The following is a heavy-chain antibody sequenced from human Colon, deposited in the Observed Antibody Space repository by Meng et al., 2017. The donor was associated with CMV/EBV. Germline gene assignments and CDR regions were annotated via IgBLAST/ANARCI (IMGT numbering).Heavy chain of an antibody. Sequence: ASVKVSCKASGYTFTGYYMHWVRQAPGQGLEWMGWINPNSGGTNYAQKFQGRVTMTRDTSISTAYMELSRLRSEDTAVYYCARMGYCSSTSCSDIPEYFQHWGQGTLVTVSS. CDR2: INPNSGGT. CDR3: ARMGYCSSTSCSDIPEYFQH. V-gene: IGHV1-2*02. CDR1: GYTFTGYY. J-gene: IGHJ1*01. D-gene: IGHD2-2*01.